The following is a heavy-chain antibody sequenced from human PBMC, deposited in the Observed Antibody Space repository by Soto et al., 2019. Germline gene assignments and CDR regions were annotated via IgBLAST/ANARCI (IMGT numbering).Heavy chain of an antibody. V-gene: IGHV1-3*01. CDR2: INAGNGNT. D-gene: IGHD3-10*01. CDR1: GYTFTSYA. CDR3: ARDTYYYAGYYFDY. J-gene: IGHJ4*02. Sequence: ASVKVSCKASGYTFTSYAMHWVRQAPGQRLEWMGWINAGNGNTKYSQKFQGRVTITRDTSASTGYMELSSLRSEDTAVYYCARDTYYYAGYYFDYWGQGTLVPVSS.